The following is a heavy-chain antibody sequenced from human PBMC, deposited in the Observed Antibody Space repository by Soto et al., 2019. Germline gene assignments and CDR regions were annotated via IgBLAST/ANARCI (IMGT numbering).Heavy chain of an antibody. CDR3: AKEDITIFGVVKNWYFDL. D-gene: IGHD3-3*01. J-gene: IGHJ2*01. V-gene: IGHV3-30*18. CDR2: ISYDGSNK. CDR1: GFTFSSYG. Sequence: QVQLVESGGGVVQPGRSLRLSCAASGFTFSSYGMHWVRQAPGKGLEWVAVISYDGSNKYYADSVKGRFTISRDNSKNTLYLQMNSLRAEDTAVYYCAKEDITIFGVVKNWYFDLWGRGTLVTVSS.